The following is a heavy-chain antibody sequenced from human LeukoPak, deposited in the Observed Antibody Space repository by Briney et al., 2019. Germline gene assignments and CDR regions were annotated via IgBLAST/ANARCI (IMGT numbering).Heavy chain of an antibody. J-gene: IGHJ4*02. V-gene: IGHV3-9*01. CDR1: GFTFDDYA. CDR2: ISYNSGSI. D-gene: IGHD5-18*01. CDR3: AKVGPVSSYGFGFFNY. Sequence: SLRLSCAASGFTFDDYAMHWVRQAPGKGLEWVSGISYNSGSINCAESVKGRFTISRDNAKNSLYLQMSSLTVEDTALYYCAKVGPVSSYGFGFFNYWGRGTLVTVSS.